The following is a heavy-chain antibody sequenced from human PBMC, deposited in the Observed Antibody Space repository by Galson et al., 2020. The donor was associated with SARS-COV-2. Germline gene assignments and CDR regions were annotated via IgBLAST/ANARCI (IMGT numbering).Heavy chain of an antibody. CDR1: GGSISSGSYY. D-gene: IGHD2-15*01. V-gene: IGHV4-61*02. CDR3: ARDLVDCSGGSCYSCLDD. CDR2: IYTSGST. J-gene: IGHJ4*02. Sequence: SETLSLTCTVSGGSISSGSYYWSWIRQPAGKGLEWIGRIYTSGSTNYNPSLKSRVTISVDTSKNQFSLKLSSVTAADTAVYYCARDLVDCSGGSCYSCLDDWGQGTLVTVSS.